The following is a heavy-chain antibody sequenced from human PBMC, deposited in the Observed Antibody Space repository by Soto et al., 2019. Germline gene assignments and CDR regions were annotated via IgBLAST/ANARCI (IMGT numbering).Heavy chain of an antibody. CDR1: GGSISSYY. CDR3: ARVNGHYYFDY. CDR2: IYYSGST. J-gene: IGHJ4*02. D-gene: IGHD4-17*01. V-gene: IGHV4-59*01. Sequence: PSETLSLTCTVSGGSISSYYWSWIRQPPGKGLEWIGYIYYSGSTNYNPSLKSRVTISVDTSKNQFSLKLSSVTAADTAVYYCARVNGHYYFDYWGQGTLVTVSS.